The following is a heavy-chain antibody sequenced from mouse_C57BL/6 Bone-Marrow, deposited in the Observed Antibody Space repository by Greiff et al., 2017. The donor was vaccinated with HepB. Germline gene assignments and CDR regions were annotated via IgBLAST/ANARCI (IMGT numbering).Heavy chain of an antibody. J-gene: IGHJ1*03. CDR2: IYPGSGST. D-gene: IGHD5-1-1*01. CDR1: GYTFTSYW. V-gene: IGHV1-55*01. Sequence: QVQLQQPGAELVKPGASVKMSCKASGYTFTSYWITWVKQRPGQGLEWIGDIYPGSGSTNYNEKFKSKATLTVDTASSTAYMQLSSLTSEDSAVYYCARDTFFSIRYFDVWGTGTTVTVSA. CDR3: ARDTFFSIRYFDV.